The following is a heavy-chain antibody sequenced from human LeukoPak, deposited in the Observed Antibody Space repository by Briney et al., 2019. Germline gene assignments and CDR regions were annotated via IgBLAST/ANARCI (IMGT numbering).Heavy chain of an antibody. CDR3: AKVGSSSWGYYYYYYMDV. J-gene: IGHJ6*03. Sequence: GGSLRLSCEASGFTFNTYSMNWARQAPGKGLEWVAFIRYDGSNKYYADSVKGRFTISRDNSKNTLYLQMNSLRAEDTAVYYCAKVGSSSWGYYYYYYMDVWGKGTTVTISS. V-gene: IGHV3-30*02. CDR2: IRYDGSNK. D-gene: IGHD6-13*01. CDR1: GFTFNTYS.